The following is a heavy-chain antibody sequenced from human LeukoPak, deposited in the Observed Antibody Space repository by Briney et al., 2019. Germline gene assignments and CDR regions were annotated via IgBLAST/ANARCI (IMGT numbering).Heavy chain of an antibody. CDR2: ISAYNGNA. CDR1: GYTFTSYG. CDR3: ARNLYCTNGVCYTFDY. J-gene: IGHJ4*02. D-gene: IGHD2-8*01. Sequence: ASVKVSXKASGYTFTSYGISWVRQAPGQGLEWTGWISAYNGNANYAQKLQGRVTMTTDTSTSTAYMELRSLRSDDTAVYYCARNLYCTNGVCYTFDYWGQGTLVTVSS. V-gene: IGHV1-18*01.